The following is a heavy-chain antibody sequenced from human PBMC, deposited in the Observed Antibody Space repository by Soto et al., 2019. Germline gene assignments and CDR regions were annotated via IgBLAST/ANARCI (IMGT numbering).Heavy chain of an antibody. V-gene: IGHV1-3*01. J-gene: IGHJ5*02. CDR3: AREVFGVVINPWFDP. CDR1: GYTFTSYA. D-gene: IGHD3-3*01. CDR2: INAGNGNT. Sequence: ASVKVSCKASGYTFTSYAMHWVRQAPGQRLEWMGWINAGNGNTKYSQKFQGRVTITRDTSASTAYMELSSLRSEDTAVYYCAREVFGVVINPWFDPWGQGTLVTVSS.